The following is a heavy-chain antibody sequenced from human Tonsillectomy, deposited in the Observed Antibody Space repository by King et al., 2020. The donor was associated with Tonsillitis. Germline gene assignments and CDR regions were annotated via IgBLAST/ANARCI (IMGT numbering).Heavy chain of an antibody. CDR3: ARVMSYGGSRDDALDI. J-gene: IGHJ3*02. CDR1: GFSFSDHY. CDR2: TRNKANSYTT. D-gene: IGHD3-10*01. V-gene: IGHV3-72*01. Sequence: EVQLVESGGGLVQPGGSLRLSCAASGFSFSDHYMDWVRQAPGKGLEWVGRTRNKANSYTTEYAASVKGRFTISRDDSKNSLYLQMNSLKPEDTAVYYCARVMSYGGSRDDALDIWGQGTMVTVAS.